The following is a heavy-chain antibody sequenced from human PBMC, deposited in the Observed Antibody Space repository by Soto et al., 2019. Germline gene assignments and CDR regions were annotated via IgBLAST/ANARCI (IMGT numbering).Heavy chain of an antibody. V-gene: IGHV4-30-4*01. Sequence: QVLVQESGPGLVKPSQTLTLSCTVSGGSVDSGTHYWYWIRQPPGKGLEWIGYIYYGASTYYNPSLKSRSTISVDTSQSRFSLRLTSVTAADTAVYYCARDMGSAMTTRIFDHWGQGTLVTVSS. CDR3: ARDMGSAMTTRIFDH. CDR1: GGSVDSGTHY. D-gene: IGHD4-17*01. J-gene: IGHJ4*02. CDR2: IYYGAST.